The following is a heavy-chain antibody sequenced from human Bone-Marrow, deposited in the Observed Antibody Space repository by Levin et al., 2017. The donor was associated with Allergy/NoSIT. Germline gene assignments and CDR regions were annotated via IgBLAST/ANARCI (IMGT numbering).Heavy chain of an antibody. CDR3: ARPRVLGAFDI. V-gene: IGHV5-10-1*01. CDR1: GYSFTSQW. CDR2: IDPSDSNT. Sequence: GGSLRLSCQGSGYSFTSQWISWVRQMPGKGLEWMGRIDPSDSNTHYSPSFQGHVIISADKSISTAYLQWNSLQASDTAMYYCARPRVLGAFDIWGQGTLVTVSS. D-gene: IGHD7-27*01. J-gene: IGHJ3*02.